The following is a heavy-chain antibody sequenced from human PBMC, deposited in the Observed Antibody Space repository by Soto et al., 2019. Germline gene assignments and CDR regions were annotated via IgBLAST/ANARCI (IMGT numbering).Heavy chain of an antibody. Sequence: QLQLQESGSGLVKPSQTLSLTCAVSGGSISSGGSSWSWIRQPPGTGLEGIGYIYHSGGTYYNPSLKSRGSISVDRSRSQCSLKLKSGTAGETAVYYCARRPSPWGQGTLVTVSS. V-gene: IGHV4-30-2*01. CDR2: IYHSGGT. CDR3: ARRPSP. CDR1: GGSISSGGSS. J-gene: IGHJ5*02.